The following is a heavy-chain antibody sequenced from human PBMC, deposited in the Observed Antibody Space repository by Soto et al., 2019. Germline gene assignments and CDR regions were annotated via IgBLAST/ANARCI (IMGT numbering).Heavy chain of an antibody. CDR2: IYYSGST. D-gene: IGHD3-3*01. CDR1: GVSISSYY. V-gene: IGHV4-59*01. CDR3: ARGTFLEWFTGMDV. J-gene: IGHJ6*02. Sequence: NPSETLSLTCTFSGVSISSYYWSCIRHPPGKGLEWIGYIYYSGSTNYNPSLKSRVTISVDTSKNQFSLKLSSVTAADTAVYYCARGTFLEWFTGMDVWGQGTTVTVSS.